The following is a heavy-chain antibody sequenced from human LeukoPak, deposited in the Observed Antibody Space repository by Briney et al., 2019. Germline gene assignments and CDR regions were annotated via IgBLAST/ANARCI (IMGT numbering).Heavy chain of an antibody. CDR3: TRGHSSGYYTFDY. J-gene: IGHJ4*02. CDR2: IRSKAYGGTT. CDR1: GFTFGDYA. V-gene: IGHV3-49*04. Sequence: GGSQRLSCTASGFTFGDYAMSWVRQAPGKGLEWVGFIRSKAYGGTTEYAASVKGRFTISRDDSKSIAYLQMNSLKTEDTAVYYCTRGHSSGYYTFDYWGQGTLVTVSS. D-gene: IGHD3-22*01.